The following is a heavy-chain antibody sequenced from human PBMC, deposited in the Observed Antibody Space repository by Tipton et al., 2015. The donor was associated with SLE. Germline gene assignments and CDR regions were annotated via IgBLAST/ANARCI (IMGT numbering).Heavy chain of an antibody. Sequence: SLRLSCAASGFTFSSYWMSWVRQAPGKGLEWVSSISSSSSYIYYADSVKGRFTISRDNAKNSLYLQMNSLRAEDTAVYYCARGRATYYFDYWGQGTLVTVSS. J-gene: IGHJ4*02. CDR2: ISSSSSYI. D-gene: IGHD1-26*01. CDR3: ARGRATYYFDY. V-gene: IGHV3-21*01. CDR1: GFTFSSYW.